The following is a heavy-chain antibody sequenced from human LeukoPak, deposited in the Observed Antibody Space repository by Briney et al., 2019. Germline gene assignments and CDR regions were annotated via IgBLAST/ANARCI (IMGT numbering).Heavy chain of an antibody. D-gene: IGHD3-10*01. CDR3: ARGGYSESFYNPRSYGMDV. V-gene: IGHV1-46*01. CDR1: GYTFTNYY. Sequence: GASVKVSCKASGYTFTNYYLHWVRQAPGQGLAWMGIINPSGGTTRYVEKFQGRVTMTRDTSASTVYMELRSLRSEDTAVYYCARGGYSESFYNPRSYGMDVWGQATTVIVSS. J-gene: IGHJ6*02. CDR2: INPSGGTT.